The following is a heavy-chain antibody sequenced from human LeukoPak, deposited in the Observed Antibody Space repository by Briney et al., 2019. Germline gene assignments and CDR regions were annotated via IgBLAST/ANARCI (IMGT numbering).Heavy chain of an antibody. D-gene: IGHD6-19*01. CDR1: GFTFSSYW. J-gene: IGHJ6*03. CDR2: IKQDGSEK. CDR3: ARLTYSSGWYDYYYMDV. V-gene: IGHV3-7*01. Sequence: PGGSLRLSCAASGFTFSSYWMSWVRQAPGKGLEWVANIKQDGSEKYYEDSVKGRFTISRDNAKNSLNLQMNSLRAEDTAVYYCARLTYSSGWYDYYYMDVWGKGTTVTVSS.